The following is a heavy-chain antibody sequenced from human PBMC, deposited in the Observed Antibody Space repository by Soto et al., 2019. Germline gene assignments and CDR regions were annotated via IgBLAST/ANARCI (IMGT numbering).Heavy chain of an antibody. CDR3: ARDLSGRADV. Sequence: EVRLVESGGGLVRPGGSLRLSCVASEFTFSSYWMHWVRQVPGKGLVWVSRLNEDGSFTTYADSVKGRFTISRDNAKKTLYLQMNSLRAEDTAVYYCARDLSGRADVWGQGTTVTVSS. D-gene: IGHD3-10*01. V-gene: IGHV3-74*01. J-gene: IGHJ6*02. CDR1: EFTFSSYW. CDR2: LNEDGSFT.